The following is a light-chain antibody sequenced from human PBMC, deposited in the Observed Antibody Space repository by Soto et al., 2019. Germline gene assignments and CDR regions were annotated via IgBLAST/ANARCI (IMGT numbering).Light chain of an antibody. J-gene: IGLJ2*01. V-gene: IGLV1-44*01. CDR3: AAWDYSLNGLV. Sequence: QSVLTQPPSTSGTPGLRVTISCSGSSSNIGRYAVNWYQQLPGTAPKLLIYNNDKRPSGVPDRFSGSKSGTSVSLAISGLLSDDEAHYYCAAWDYSLNGLVFGGGTKLTVL. CDR1: SSNIGRYA. CDR2: NND.